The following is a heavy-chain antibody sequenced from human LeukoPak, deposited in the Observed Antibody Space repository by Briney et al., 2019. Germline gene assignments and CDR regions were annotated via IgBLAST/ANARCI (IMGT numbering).Heavy chain of an antibody. V-gene: IGHV3-30*03. CDR2: ISYDGSNK. CDR1: GFISSSYG. Sequence: GGSLRLSCAASGFISSSYGMHWVRQAPGKGLEWVAVISYDGSNKYYADSVKGRFTISRDNSKTTLYLQMNSLRAEDTAVYYCARQSCRGGSCFIDYWGQGTLVTVSS. D-gene: IGHD2-15*01. J-gene: IGHJ4*02. CDR3: ARQSCRGGSCFIDY.